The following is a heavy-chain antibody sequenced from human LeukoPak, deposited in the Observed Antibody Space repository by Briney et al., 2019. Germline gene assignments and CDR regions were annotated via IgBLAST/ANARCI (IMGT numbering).Heavy chain of an antibody. D-gene: IGHD3-10*01. Sequence: GGSLRLSCAASGFTSSSYEMNWVRQTPGKGLEWVSYISSSGSTIYYADSVKGRFTISRDNAKNSLYLQMNSLRAEDTAVYYCATAGYGSGSYFDYWGQGTLVTVSS. CDR2: ISSSGSTI. J-gene: IGHJ4*02. V-gene: IGHV3-48*03. CDR1: GFTSSSYE. CDR3: ATAGYGSGSYFDY.